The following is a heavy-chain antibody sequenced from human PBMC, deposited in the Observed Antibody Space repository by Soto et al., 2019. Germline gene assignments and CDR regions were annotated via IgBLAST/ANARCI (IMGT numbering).Heavy chain of an antibody. CDR3: AIVLHYYGSSVYLVGIDV. V-gene: IGHV3-30*03. D-gene: IGHD3-22*01. Sequence: PGGSLSLSCAASGFTFSSYGMHWVRQAPGKGLKWVAVISYDGSNKYYADSVKGRFTISRDNSKNTLYLQMNSLRAEDTAVYYCAIVLHYYGSSVYLVGIDVWGQGTTVTVSS. J-gene: IGHJ6*02. CDR2: ISYDGSNK. CDR1: GFTFSSYG.